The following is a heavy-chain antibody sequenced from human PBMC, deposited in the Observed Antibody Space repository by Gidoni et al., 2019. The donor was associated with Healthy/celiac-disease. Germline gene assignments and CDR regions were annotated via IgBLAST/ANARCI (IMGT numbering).Heavy chain of an antibody. CDR3: ARGGSGGNSVDY. CDR2: IYHSGST. Sequence: QVQLQESGPGLVKPSETLSLTCAVSGYSISSGYYWGWIRQPPGKGLEWIGSIYHSGSTYYNPSLKSRVTISVETSKNQFSLKLSSVTAADTAVYYCARGGSGGNSVDYWGQGTLVTVSS. V-gene: IGHV4-38-2*01. D-gene: IGHD2-21*02. CDR1: GYSISSGYY. J-gene: IGHJ4*02.